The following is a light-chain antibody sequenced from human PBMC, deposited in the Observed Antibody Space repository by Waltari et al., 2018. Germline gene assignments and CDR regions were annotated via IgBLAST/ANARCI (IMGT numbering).Light chain of an antibody. V-gene: IGLV1-44*01. J-gene: IGLJ2*01. Sequence: QVVLTQPLSASGTPGQRVTISCSGSSSNIGSNTVNWYHHLPGTAPKLLIYSDEQRSSGVPDRISGSKSATSASLAISGLQSEDEGYYYCGTWDNSLSGWVFGGGTILTVL. CDR3: GTWDNSLSGWV. CDR1: SSNIGSNT. CDR2: SDE.